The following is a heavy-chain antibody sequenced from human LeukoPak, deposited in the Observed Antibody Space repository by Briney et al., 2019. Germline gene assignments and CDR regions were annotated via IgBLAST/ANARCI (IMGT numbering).Heavy chain of an antibody. CDR3: ARGDPWSGSNHYYYYYGMDV. J-gene: IGHJ6*02. CDR1: GFTFSSYA. V-gene: IGHV3-30-3*01. D-gene: IGHD3-3*01. CDR2: ISYDGSNK. Sequence: GGSLRLSCAAPGFTFSSYAMHWVRQAPGKGLEWVAVISYDGSNKYYADSVKGRFTISRDNSKNTLYLQMNSLRAEDTAVYYCARGDPWSGSNHYYYYYGMDVWGQGTTVTVSS.